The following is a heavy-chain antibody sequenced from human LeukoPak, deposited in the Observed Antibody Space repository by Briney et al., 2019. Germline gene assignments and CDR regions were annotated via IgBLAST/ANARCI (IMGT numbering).Heavy chain of an antibody. V-gene: IGHV1-46*01. CDR3: ARGADSGYDVDPNFDY. J-gene: IGHJ4*02. Sequence: GASVKVSCKASGYTFTSYYMHWVRQAPGQGLEWMGLINPTGGSTGYAQKFQGRVTMTRDMSTSTDYMELSSLRSDDTAVYYCARGADSGYDVDPNFDYWGQGTLVTVSS. CDR2: INPTGGST. CDR1: GYTFTSYY. D-gene: IGHD5-12*01.